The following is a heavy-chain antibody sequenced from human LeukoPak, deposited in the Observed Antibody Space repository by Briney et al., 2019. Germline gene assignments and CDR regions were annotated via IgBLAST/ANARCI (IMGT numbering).Heavy chain of an antibody. J-gene: IGHJ6*02. CDR2: ISGSGGST. V-gene: IGHV3-23*01. Sequence: GGSLRLSCAASGFTFSSYAMSWVRQAPGKGLEWVSAISGSGGSTYYADSVKGRFTISRDNSKNTLYLQVNSLRAEDTAVYYCAKDSPDYYDSSGSLYGMDVWGQGTTVTVSS. CDR1: GFTFSSYA. D-gene: IGHD3-22*01. CDR3: AKDSPDYYDSSGSLYGMDV.